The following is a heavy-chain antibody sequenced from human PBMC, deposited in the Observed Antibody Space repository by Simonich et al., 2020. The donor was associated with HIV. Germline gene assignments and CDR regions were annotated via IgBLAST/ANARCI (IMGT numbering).Heavy chain of an antibody. CDR1: GYSFTNYA. D-gene: IGHD7-27*01. Sequence: QVNLVQSGAGVRKPGASVKVSCKASGYSFTNYAMHWVRQAPGQGHDWMGWINTNTGNPTYAQAFTGRFVFSLDTSVSTAYLRISGLKAEDTAVYYCATGAPWGIDDWGQGTLVTVSS. CDR2: INTNTGNP. V-gene: IGHV7-4-1*02. J-gene: IGHJ4*02. CDR3: ATGAPWGIDD.